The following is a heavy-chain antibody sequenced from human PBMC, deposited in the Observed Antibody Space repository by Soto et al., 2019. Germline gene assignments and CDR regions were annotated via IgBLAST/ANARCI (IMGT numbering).Heavy chain of an antibody. V-gene: IGHV1-18*01. CDR1: GYTFSNYG. Sequence: QVLLEQSGAEVKRPGASVKVSCKASGYTFSNYGIIWVRQAPGQGLEWMGRIRGYNGDTNYAQKLQDSVTMTIDTSTTTAYMELRSLRSDDTAVYYCSRGCSSTTCFGSFVHWVQGTLVTVSS. CDR3: SRGCSSTTCFGSFVH. CDR2: IRGYNGDT. D-gene: IGHD2-2*01. J-gene: IGHJ5*02.